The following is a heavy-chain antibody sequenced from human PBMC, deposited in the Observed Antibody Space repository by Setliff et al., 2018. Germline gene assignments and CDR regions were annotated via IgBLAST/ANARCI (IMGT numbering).Heavy chain of an antibody. CDR1: GYTFTGYY. CDR2: INPSSGAT. V-gene: IGHV1-2*06. D-gene: IGHD3-16*01. Sequence: ASVKVSCKASGYTFTGYYMYWVRQAPGQGLEWMGRINPSSGATIYAQKFQGRVTMTSDTSISTAYMELGRLRSDGTAVYFCARDGGGDSDAFDIWGQGTMVT. CDR3: ARDGGGDSDAFDI. J-gene: IGHJ3*02.